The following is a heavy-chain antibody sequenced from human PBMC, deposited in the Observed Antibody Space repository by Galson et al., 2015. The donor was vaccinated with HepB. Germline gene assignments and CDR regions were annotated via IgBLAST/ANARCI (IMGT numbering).Heavy chain of an antibody. CDR3: ARVVTRGGNDF. V-gene: IGHV4-38-2*02. D-gene: IGHD1-1*01. CDR1: GYSITSDNF. J-gene: IGHJ4*02. Sequence: LSLTCTVSGYSITSDNFWGWIRQPPGKGLEWIATIHHGGNTYYNPSLRSRVIISLDTSKNQFSLKLTSVTAADTAVYYCARVVTRGGNDFWGQGTLVTVSS. CDR2: IHHGGNT.